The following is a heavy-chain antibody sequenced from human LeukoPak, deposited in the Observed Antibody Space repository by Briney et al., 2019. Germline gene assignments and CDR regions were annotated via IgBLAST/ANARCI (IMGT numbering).Heavy chain of an antibody. D-gene: IGHD5-12*01. J-gene: IGHJ4*02. Sequence: SETLSLTCAVYGGSFSGYYWSWIRQPPGKGLEWIGYIYDSGSTNYNPSLKSRVTISVDTSKNQFSLKLSSVTAADTAVYYCARHKGVRIVATRTNYFDYWGQGTLVTVSS. CDR2: IYDSGST. V-gene: IGHV4-59*08. CDR3: ARHKGVRIVATRTNYFDY. CDR1: GGSFSGYY.